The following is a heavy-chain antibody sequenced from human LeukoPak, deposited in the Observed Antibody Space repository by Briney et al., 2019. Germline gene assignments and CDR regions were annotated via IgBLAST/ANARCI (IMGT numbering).Heavy chain of an antibody. CDR1: GFTVNSNY. D-gene: IGHD2-15*01. J-gene: IGHJ4*02. CDR2: IYRGGAT. V-gene: IGHV3-53*01. CDR3: VRDFLVVRGGGYFDY. Sequence: PGGSLRLSCAVSGFTVNSNYMSWVRQTPGKGLEWVSAIYRGGATYYADSVQGRFTISRDNSKNTLYLQMSSLRAEDTAVYYCVRDFLVVRGGGYFDYWGQGTLVSVSS.